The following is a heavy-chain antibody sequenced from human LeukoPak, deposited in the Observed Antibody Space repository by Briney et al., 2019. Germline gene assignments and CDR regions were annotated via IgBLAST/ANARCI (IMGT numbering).Heavy chain of an antibody. V-gene: IGHV3-30*18. D-gene: IGHD6-19*01. CDR2: ISYDGANK. J-gene: IGHJ4*02. Sequence: GGSLRLSCAASGFTFSAYGMHWVRQAPGKGLEWVAIISYDGANKYYADSVKGRFTISRDNSKNTLYLQMNSLRAEDTAVYYCAKEITRPNRAVAGLNYWGQGTLVTVSS. CDR1: GFTFSAYG. CDR3: AKEITRPNRAVAGLNY.